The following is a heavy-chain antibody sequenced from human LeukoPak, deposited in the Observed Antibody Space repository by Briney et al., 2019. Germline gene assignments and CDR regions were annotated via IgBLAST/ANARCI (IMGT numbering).Heavy chain of an antibody. CDR2: IYYSGST. Sequence: SETLSLTCTVSGGSISSGGYYWSWIRQHPGKGLEWIVYIYYSGSTYYNPSLKSRVTISVDTSKNQFSLKLSSVTAADTAVYYCARGPITIRSPFDYWGQGILVTVSS. D-gene: IGHD3-3*01. CDR1: GGSISSGGYY. V-gene: IGHV4-31*03. J-gene: IGHJ4*02. CDR3: ARGPITIRSPFDY.